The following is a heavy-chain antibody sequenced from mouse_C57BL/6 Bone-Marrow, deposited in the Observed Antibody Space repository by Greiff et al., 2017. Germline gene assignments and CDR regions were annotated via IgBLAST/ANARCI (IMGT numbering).Heavy chain of an antibody. CDR1: GFSFNTYA. V-gene: IGHV10-1*01. D-gene: IGHD2-4*01. J-gene: IGHJ3*01. CDR2: IRSKSNNYAT. CDR3: VRHEVYYDYDWFAY. Sequence: EVHLVESGGGLVQPKGSLKLSCAASGFSFNTYAMNWVRQAPGKGLEWVARIRSKSNNYATYYADSVKDRFTISRDDSESMLYLQMNNLKTEDTAMYYCVRHEVYYDYDWFAYWGQGTLVTVSA.